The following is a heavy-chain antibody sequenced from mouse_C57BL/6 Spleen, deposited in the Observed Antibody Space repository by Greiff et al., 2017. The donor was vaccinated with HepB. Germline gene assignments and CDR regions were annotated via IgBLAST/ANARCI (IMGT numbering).Heavy chain of an antibody. CDR1: GFTFSSYT. CDR2: ISGGGGNT. Sequence: DVMLVESGGGLVKPGGSLKLSCAASGFTFSSYTMSWVRQTPEKRLEWVATISGGGGNTYYPDSVKGRFTISRDNAKNTLYLQMSSLRSEDTALYYCARRGRITTVVANYFDYWGQGTTLTVSS. CDR3: ARRGRITTVVANYFDY. V-gene: IGHV5-9*01. J-gene: IGHJ2*01. D-gene: IGHD1-1*01.